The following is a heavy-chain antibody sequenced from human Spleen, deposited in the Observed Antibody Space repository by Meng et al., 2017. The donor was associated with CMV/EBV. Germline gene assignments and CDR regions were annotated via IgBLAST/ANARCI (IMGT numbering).Heavy chain of an antibody. CDR3: AREGGLEGWFDP. CDR2: IKQDGSEK. J-gene: IGHJ5*02. D-gene: IGHD3-16*01. Sequence: GGSLRLSCAASGFTFSTYAMNWVRQAPGKGLEWVANIKQDGSEKYYVDSVKGRFTISRDNAKNSLYLQMNSLRAEDTAVYYCAREGGLEGWFDPWGQGTLVTVSS. CDR1: GFTFSTYA. V-gene: IGHV3-7*01.